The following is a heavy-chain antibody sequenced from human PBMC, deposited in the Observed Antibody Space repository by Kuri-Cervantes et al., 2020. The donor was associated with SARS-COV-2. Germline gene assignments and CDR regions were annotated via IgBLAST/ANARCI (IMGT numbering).Heavy chain of an antibody. CDR3: AKATLPFDY. J-gene: IGHJ4*02. D-gene: IGHD5/OR15-5a*01. CDR1: GFTFSSYS. Sequence: LSLTCAASGFTFSSYSMNWVRQAPGKGLEWVSAISGSGGSTYYADSVKGRFTISRDNSKNTLYLQMNSLRAEDTAVYYCAKATLPFDYWGQGTLVTVSS. CDR2: ISGSGGST. V-gene: IGHV3-23*01.